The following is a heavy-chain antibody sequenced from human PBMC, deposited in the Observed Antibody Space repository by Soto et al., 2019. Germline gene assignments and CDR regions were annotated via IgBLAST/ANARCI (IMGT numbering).Heavy chain of an antibody. V-gene: IGHV5-51*01. CDR3: PKFKYSTSVRHLQH. Sequence: VESLMISCASSGYIFAHPWTGWVRQVPGKGLEWVAIIYPSDSITIYRPSFQGQVTISADKSISTAYLQWTSLKASDTAIYHCPKFKYSTSVRHLQHWAKGTPLTASS. CDR1: GYIFAHPW. CDR2: IYPSDSIT. D-gene: IGHD6-6*01. J-gene: IGHJ1*01.